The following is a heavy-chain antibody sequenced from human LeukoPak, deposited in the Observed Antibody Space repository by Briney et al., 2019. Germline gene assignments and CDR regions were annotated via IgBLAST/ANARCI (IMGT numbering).Heavy chain of an antibody. CDR2: IYTSGST. J-gene: IGHJ4*01. Sequence: SQTLSLTCTVSGVTISSGSYYWSWIRQPAGKGLEWIGRIYTSGSTNYNPSLNSRVTISIDTSKNQFSLKLSSVTAADTAMYYCARGPVANWGHYFDSWGPGTLVTVSS. D-gene: IGHD7-27*01. CDR3: ARGPVANWGHYFDS. CDR1: GVTISSGSYY. V-gene: IGHV4-61*02.